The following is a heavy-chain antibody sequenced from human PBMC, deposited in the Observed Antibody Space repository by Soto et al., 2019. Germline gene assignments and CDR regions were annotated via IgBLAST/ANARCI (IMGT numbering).Heavy chain of an antibody. V-gene: IGHV3-30*03. Sequence: QVQLVESGGGVVQPGRSLRLSCSVSGFTVSSKGMHWVRQAPGKGLEWVAVISRDGRTKFYAYSVEGRFTISKDSSRNTLFLEMDSLRSDDTAVYYCTGEVASGYWGQGTLVTVSS. CDR2: ISRDGRTK. CDR1: GFTVSSKG. CDR3: TGEVASGY. J-gene: IGHJ4*02. D-gene: IGHD2-8*02.